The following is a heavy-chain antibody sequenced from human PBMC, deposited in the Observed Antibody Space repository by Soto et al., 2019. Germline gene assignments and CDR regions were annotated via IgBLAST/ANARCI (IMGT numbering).Heavy chain of an antibody. CDR2: ISAYNGNI. D-gene: IGHD3-10*01. V-gene: IGHV1-18*01. CDR3: VRDLDGSGSYYTDS. CDR1: GYMFISYG. Sequence: QVQLVQSGAEVKKPGASVKVSCKASGYMFISYGINWVRQAPGQGLEWMGWISAYNGNIKYAQNLQGRVTLPTDTSTSTAYMEMRSLRSDDTAVYYCVRDLDGSGSYYTDSWGPGTLVTVSS. J-gene: IGHJ4*02.